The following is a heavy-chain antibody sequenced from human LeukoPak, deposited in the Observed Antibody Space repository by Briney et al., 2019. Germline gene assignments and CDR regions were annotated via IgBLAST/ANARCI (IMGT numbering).Heavy chain of an antibody. CDR3: ARDGVNYYYYMDV. D-gene: IGHD2-8*01. V-gene: IGHV1-2*02. Sequence: GASVKVSCKASGYTFNAYYMHWVRQAPGQGLEWMGRINPNGGDTNYAQKLQGRVTMTTDTSTSTAYMELRSLRSDDTAVYYCARDGVNYYYYMDVWGKGTTVTVSS. J-gene: IGHJ6*03. CDR2: INPNGGDT. CDR1: GYTFNAYY.